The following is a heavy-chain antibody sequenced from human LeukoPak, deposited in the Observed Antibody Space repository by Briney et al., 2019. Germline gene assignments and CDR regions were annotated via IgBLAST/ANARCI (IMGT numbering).Heavy chain of an antibody. CDR3: ARAGELEYYYDSSGLTYWYFDL. J-gene: IGHJ2*01. CDR2: IYYSGST. Sequence: PSETLSLTCTVSGGSISSYYWSWIRQPPGKGLEWIGYIYYSGSTNYNPSLKSRVTISVDTSKNQFSLKLSSVTAADTAVYYCARAGELEYYYDSSGLTYWYFDLWGRGTLVTVSS. D-gene: IGHD3-22*01. CDR1: GGSISSYY. V-gene: IGHV4-59*01.